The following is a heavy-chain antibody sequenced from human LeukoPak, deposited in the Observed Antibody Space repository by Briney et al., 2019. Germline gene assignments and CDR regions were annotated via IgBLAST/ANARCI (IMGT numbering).Heavy chain of an antibody. CDR3: ARDLSRIGYNWFDP. V-gene: IGHV4-31*03. J-gene: IGHJ5*02. Sequence: SETLSLTCTVSGGSISSGGYYWSWIRQHRGKGLEWIGYIYYSGSTYYHPSLKSRVTISVDTSKNQFSLKLSSVTAADTAVYYCARDLSRIGYNWFDPWGQGTLVTVSS. CDR1: GGSISSGGYY. CDR2: IYYSGST. D-gene: IGHD3-16*01.